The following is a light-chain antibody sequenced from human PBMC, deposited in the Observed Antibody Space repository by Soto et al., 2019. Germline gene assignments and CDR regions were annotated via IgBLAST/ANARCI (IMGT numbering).Light chain of an antibody. CDR2: RNN. CDR3: ATWDDSLNGFYV. V-gene: IGLV1-47*01. CDR1: TSNIGSNY. J-gene: IGLJ1*01. Sequence: QSVLTQPPSASGTPGQGVTISCSGGTSNIGSNYVYWYQQLPGTAPKLLIYRNNQRPSGVPDRFSGSKSGTSASLAISGIRSHDEADYFFATWDDSLNGFYVFGTGTKVTV.